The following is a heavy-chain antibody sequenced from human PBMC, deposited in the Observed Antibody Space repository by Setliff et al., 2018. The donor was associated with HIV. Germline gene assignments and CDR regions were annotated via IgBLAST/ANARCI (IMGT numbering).Heavy chain of an antibody. Sequence: SETLSLTCAVSGDSISSSNWWNWVRQPPGKGLEWIGEIHHGGTTNYNPSLKSRLSILLDKSNNQMSLKVTSVTAADTAVYYCARDTDYGDNIWAFDMWGQGTKVTVSS. CDR3: ARDTDYGDNIWAFDM. J-gene: IGHJ3*02. CDR1: GDSISSSNW. D-gene: IGHD4-17*01. CDR2: IHHGGTT. V-gene: IGHV4-4*02.